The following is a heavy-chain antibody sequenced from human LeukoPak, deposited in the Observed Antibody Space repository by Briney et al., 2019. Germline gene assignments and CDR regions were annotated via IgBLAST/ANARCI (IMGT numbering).Heavy chain of an antibody. Sequence: PGGSLRLSCAASGFTFSSYAMSWVRQAPGKGLEWASTISGSGGSTYYADSVKGRFTISRDNSKNTLYLQMNSLRAEDTAVYYCAKGGAAAGTGYYYYYMDVWGKGTTVTVSS. J-gene: IGHJ6*03. V-gene: IGHV3-23*01. D-gene: IGHD6-13*01. CDR1: GFTFSSYA. CDR2: ISGSGGST. CDR3: AKGGAAAGTGYYYYYMDV.